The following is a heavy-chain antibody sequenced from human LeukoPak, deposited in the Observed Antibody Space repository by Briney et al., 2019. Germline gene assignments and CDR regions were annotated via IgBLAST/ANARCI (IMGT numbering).Heavy chain of an antibody. CDR3: ARDGWELPFDY. Sequence: RGSLRLSCAASGFTFSSYAMHWVRQAPGKGLEWVAVISYDGSNKYYADSVKGRFTISRDNSKNTLYLQMNSLRAEDTAVYYCARDGWELPFDYWGQGTLVTVSS. D-gene: IGHD2-15*01. V-gene: IGHV3-30-3*01. CDR2: ISYDGSNK. CDR1: GFTFSSYA. J-gene: IGHJ4*02.